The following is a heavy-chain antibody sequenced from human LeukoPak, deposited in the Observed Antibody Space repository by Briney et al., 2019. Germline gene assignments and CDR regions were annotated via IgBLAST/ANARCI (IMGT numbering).Heavy chain of an antibody. J-gene: IGHJ4*02. D-gene: IGHD2-21*01. Sequence: PGGSLRLSCAASGFTFSSYEMNWVRQAPGKGLEWVSYISSSGSTIYYADSVKGRFTISRDNSRNTLYLQMNSLRTEDTAVYYCARDLSPIYMSLAYWGQGTLVTVSS. CDR1: GFTFSSYE. CDR3: ARDLSPIYMSLAY. CDR2: ISSSGSTI. V-gene: IGHV3-48*03.